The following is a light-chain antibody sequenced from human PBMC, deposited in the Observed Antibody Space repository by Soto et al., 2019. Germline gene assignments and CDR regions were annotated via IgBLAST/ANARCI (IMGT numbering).Light chain of an antibody. CDR2: GAS. J-gene: IGKJ3*01. Sequence: EIVLTQSPGTLSLSPGERATLSCRASQSVSSSYLARYQQKPGQAPMLLIDGASSRATGIPDRFSGSGSGTDFTLTISRLEPEDFAVYYCQQYGSSPFTCGPGTKVDIK. CDR1: QSVSSSY. CDR3: QQYGSSPFT. V-gene: IGKV3-20*01.